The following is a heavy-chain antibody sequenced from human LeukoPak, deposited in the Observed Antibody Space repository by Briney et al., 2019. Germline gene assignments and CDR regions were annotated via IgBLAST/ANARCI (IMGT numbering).Heavy chain of an antibody. J-gene: IGHJ3*02. V-gene: IGHV3-48*02. CDR2: ITSSSNV. CDR3: AKGRAAAGDI. CDR1: GFTFSNYA. Sequence: GGSLRLSCEASGFTFSNYAMAWVRQAPGKGLEWLSYITSSSNVDFADSVKGRFTISRDNAKNSLYLQMNSLRDEDTAVYYCAKGRAAAGDIWGQGTMVTVSS. D-gene: IGHD6-13*01.